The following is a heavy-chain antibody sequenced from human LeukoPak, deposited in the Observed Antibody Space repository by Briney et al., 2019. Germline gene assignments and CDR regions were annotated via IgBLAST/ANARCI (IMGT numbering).Heavy chain of an antibody. CDR3: ARHRAAVTNFDY. Sequence: PSETLSLTCTVSGGSISSYYWSWTRQPPGKGLEWIGYIYTSGSTNYNPSLKSRVTISVDTSKNQFSLKLSSVTAADTAVYYCARHRAAVTNFDYWGQGTLVTVSS. CDR2: IYTSGST. D-gene: IGHD4-11*01. J-gene: IGHJ4*02. CDR1: GGSISSYY. V-gene: IGHV4-4*09.